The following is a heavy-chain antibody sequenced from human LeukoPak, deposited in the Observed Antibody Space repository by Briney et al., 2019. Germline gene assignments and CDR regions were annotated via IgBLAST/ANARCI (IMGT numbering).Heavy chain of an antibody. V-gene: IGHV1-24*01. CDR2: FDPEDGET. CDR3: ATGASGWYRGPFDY. CDR1: GCTLTELS. D-gene: IGHD6-19*01. Sequence: ASVKVSCKVSGCTLTELSMHWVRQAPGKGLEWMGGFDPEDGETIYAQKFQGRVTMTEDTSTDTAYMELSSLRSEDTAVYYCATGASGWYRGPFDYWGQGTLVTVSS. J-gene: IGHJ4*02.